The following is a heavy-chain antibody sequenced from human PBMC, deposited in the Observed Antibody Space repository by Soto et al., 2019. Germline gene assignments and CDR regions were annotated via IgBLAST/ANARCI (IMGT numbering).Heavy chain of an antibody. Sequence: ASVKVSCKASGYTFTGYYTHWVRQAPGQGLEWMGWINPNSGGTNYAQKFQGRVTMTRDTSISTAYMELSRLRSDDTAVYYCATDRTGYYGMDVWGQGTTVTVSS. CDR2: INPNSGGT. J-gene: IGHJ6*02. CDR1: GYTFTGYY. CDR3: ATDRTGYYGMDV. V-gene: IGHV1-2*02.